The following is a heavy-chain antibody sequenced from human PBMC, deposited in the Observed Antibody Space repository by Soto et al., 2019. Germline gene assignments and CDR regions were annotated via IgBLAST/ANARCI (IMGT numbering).Heavy chain of an antibody. CDR1: GYSFSFYG. CDR3: ARSGVVTPGGLNWFDP. V-gene: IGHV1-18*01. CDR2: ISAYNGNT. Sequence: ASVKVSCKASGYSFSFYGINWVRQAPGQGLEWMGWISAYNGNTNYAQKLQGRVTMTTDTSTSTAYMELRSLRSDDTAVYYCARSGVVTPGGLNWFDPWGQGTLVTVSS. J-gene: IGHJ5*02. D-gene: IGHD3-3*01.